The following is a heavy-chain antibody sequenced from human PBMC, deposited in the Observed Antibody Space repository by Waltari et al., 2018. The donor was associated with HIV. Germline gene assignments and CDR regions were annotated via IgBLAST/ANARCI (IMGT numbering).Heavy chain of an antibody. D-gene: IGHD6-19*01. Sequence: QLTVQESVTGLVKPSETLSLPCTVSGVSLTSRDYYGGWIRQPPGKGLEWIGIIFYRGNTYSNPSLKSRVTISVDTSKSQFSLNLSSVTAADTAVYYCARQWLALYFDYWGQGTLVTVSS. CDR2: IFYRGNT. CDR3: ARQWLALYFDY. J-gene: IGHJ4*02. V-gene: IGHV4-39*07. CDR1: GVSLTSRDYY.